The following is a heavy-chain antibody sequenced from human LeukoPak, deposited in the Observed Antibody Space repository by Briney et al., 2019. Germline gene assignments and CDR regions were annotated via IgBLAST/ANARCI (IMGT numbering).Heavy chain of an antibody. CDR2: IYYSGGT. D-gene: IGHD6-19*01. V-gene: IGHV4-61*01. Sequence: SETLSLTCTVSGYSISSGYYWGRIRQPPGKGLEWIGYIYYSGGTNYNPSLKSRVTISVDTSKNQFSLKLSSVTAADSAVYYCARLVSVAGFDSWGQGTLVTVSS. J-gene: IGHJ4*02. CDR1: GYSISSGYY. CDR3: ARLVSVAGFDS.